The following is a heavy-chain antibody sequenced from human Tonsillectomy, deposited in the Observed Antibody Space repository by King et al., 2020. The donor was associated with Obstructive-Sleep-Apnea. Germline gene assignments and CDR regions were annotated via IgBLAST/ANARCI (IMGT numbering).Heavy chain of an antibody. V-gene: IGHV3-23*04. Sequence: VQLVESGGGLVQPGGSLRLSCAASGFTFSRFPMTWVRQAPGKGLEWISTISGSGGRTYNADSVKGRFTISRDNSKNTLYLQMNSLRVEDTAAYYCAKPPYYGSGSYYLNWGQGTLVTVSS. D-gene: IGHD3-10*01. CDR2: ISGSGGRT. CDR1: GFTFSRFP. J-gene: IGHJ4*02. CDR3: AKPPYYGSGSYYLN.